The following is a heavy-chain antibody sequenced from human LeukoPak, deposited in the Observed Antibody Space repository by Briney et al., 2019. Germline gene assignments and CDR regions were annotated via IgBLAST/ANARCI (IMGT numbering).Heavy chain of an antibody. CDR1: GGSISSSSYY. J-gene: IGHJ6*03. D-gene: IGHD2-2*01. V-gene: IGHV4-39*07. CDR2: IYYSGST. Sequence: SSETLSLTCTVSGGSISSSSYYWGWIRQPPGRGLEWIGSIYYSGSTYYNPSLKSRVTISVDTSKNQFSLKLSSVTAADTAVYYCASASVVVPAAMYNYYYYYMDVWGKGTTVTVSS. CDR3: ASASVVVPAAMYNYYYYYMDV.